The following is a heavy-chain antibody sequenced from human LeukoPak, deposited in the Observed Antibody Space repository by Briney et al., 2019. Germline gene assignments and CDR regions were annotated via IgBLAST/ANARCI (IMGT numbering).Heavy chain of an antibody. CDR2: IIPIFGTA. J-gene: IGHJ4*02. Sequence: ASVKVSCKASGGTFSSYAISWVRQAPGQGLEWMGGIIPIFGTANYAQKFQGRVTITADKSTSTAYMELSSLRSEDTAVYYCAREEESSGWYISDYWGQGTLVTVSS. CDR1: GGTFSSYA. V-gene: IGHV1-69*06. D-gene: IGHD6-19*01. CDR3: AREEESSGWYISDY.